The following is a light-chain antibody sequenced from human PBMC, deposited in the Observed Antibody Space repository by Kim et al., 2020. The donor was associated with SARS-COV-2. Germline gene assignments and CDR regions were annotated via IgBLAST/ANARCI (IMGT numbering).Light chain of an antibody. J-gene: IGLJ3*02. CDR3: CSYAGRYIL. Sequence: PGSSVTIPYTGTSSDVGGYNYVSWYQQHPGKAPKLMIYDVTKRPSGVPDRFSGSKSGNTASLTISGLQAEDEADYHCCSYAGRYILFGGGTQLTVL. CDR1: SSDVGGYNY. V-gene: IGLV2-11*01. CDR2: DVT.